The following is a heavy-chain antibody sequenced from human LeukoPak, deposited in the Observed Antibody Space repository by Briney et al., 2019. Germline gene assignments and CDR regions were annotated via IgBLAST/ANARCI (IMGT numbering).Heavy chain of an antibody. D-gene: IGHD3-22*01. CDR3: AKVRPFTPIAVVPEYFDY. Sequence: GGSLRLSCAASGFTFSDYAITWVRQAPGKGLEWVPHISGNGGSTSYADSVRGRFTVSRDNSKNMLYLQMNSLRVDDTAVYYCAKVRPFTPIAVVPEYFDYWGQGTLVAVSS. J-gene: IGHJ4*02. CDR2: ISGNGGST. CDR1: GFTFSDYA. V-gene: IGHV3-23*01.